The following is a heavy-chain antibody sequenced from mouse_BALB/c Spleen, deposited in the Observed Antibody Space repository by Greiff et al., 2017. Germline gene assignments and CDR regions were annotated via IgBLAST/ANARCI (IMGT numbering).Heavy chain of an antibody. D-gene: IGHD2-14*01. V-gene: IGHV1-18*01. CDR3: ARGRDYYRYDYAMDD. CDR2: INPNNGGT. CDR1: GYTFTDYN. J-gene: IGHJ4*01. Sequence: EVQLHQSGPELVKPGASVKIPCKASGYTFTDYNMDWVKQSHGKRLEWIGDINPNNGGTIYNQKFKGKATLTVDKSSSTAYMELRSLTSEDTAVYYCARGRDYYRYDYAMDDGGQGTSVTVSS.